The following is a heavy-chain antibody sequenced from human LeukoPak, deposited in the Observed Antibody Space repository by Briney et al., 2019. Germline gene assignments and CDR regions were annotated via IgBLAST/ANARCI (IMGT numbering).Heavy chain of an antibody. CDR3: AKDRAMITFGGVNS. D-gene: IGHD3-16*01. Sequence: PGGSLRLSCAASGFTFGNYGMSWVRQAPGKGLEWVAGITGSSGSTFHADSVKGRFTISRDNSKQTLYLQMNSLRAEDTAVYFCAKDRAMITFGGVNSWGQGTLVTVSS. CDR2: ITGSSGST. CDR1: GFTFGNYG. V-gene: IGHV3-23*01. J-gene: IGHJ4*02.